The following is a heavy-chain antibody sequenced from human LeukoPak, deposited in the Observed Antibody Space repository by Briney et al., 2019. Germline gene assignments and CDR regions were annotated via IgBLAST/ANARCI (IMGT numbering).Heavy chain of an antibody. CDR1: GYSFTSYW. CDR2: LDPSESYT. J-gene: IGHJ4*02. CDR3: ARSILTGSKKEDY. V-gene: IGHV5-10-1*01. Sequence: GESLKISCKGSGYSFTSYWISWVRQMPGKGLEWMGRLDPSESYTNYSPSFQGHVTLSAAKSISTAYLQWSSLKASDTAMYDCARSILTGSKKEDYWSQGTLVTVPS. D-gene: IGHD3-9*01.